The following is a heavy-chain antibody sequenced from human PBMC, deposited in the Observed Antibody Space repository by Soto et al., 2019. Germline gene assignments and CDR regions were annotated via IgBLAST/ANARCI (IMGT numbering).Heavy chain of an antibody. J-gene: IGHJ4*02. Sequence: ASGKVSGKASGYTFPSYCISWVRQAPGQGLEWMGWISAYNGNTNYAQKLQGRVTMTTDTSTSTAYMELRSLRSDDTAVYYCARWFGELYFDYWGQGTLVTVSS. CDR2: ISAYNGNT. CDR1: GYTFPSYC. D-gene: IGHD3-10*01. CDR3: ARWFGELYFDY. V-gene: IGHV1-18*04.